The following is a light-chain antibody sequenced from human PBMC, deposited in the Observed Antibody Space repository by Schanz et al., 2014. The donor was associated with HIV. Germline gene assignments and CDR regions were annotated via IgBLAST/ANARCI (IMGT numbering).Light chain of an antibody. CDR3: SSYAGSNILWL. CDR1: NSNIGATSH. J-gene: IGLJ3*02. V-gene: IGLV1-40*01. Sequence: QSVLTQPPSVSGAPGQGVTISCTGSNSNIGATSHVHWYQQLPGTAPKLLIYGNSNRPSGVPDRFSGSKSGTSASLAITGLQAEDEADYYCSSYAGSNILWLFGGGTKLTVL. CDR2: GNS.